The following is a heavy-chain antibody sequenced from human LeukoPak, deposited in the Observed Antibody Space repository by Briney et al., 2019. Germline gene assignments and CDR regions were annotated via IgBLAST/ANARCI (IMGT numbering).Heavy chain of an antibody. V-gene: IGHV1-18*01. D-gene: IGHD3-10*01. Sequence: ASVKVSCKASGYTFTSYGISWVRQAPGQGLEWMGWISAYNGNTNYAQKLQGRVTMTTDTSTSTAYMELRSLRSEDTAVYYCARGSVIMVRGVIMSDNWFDPWGQGTLVTVSS. CDR2: ISAYNGNT. CDR1: GYTFTSYG. CDR3: ARGSVIMVRGVIMSDNWFDP. J-gene: IGHJ5*02.